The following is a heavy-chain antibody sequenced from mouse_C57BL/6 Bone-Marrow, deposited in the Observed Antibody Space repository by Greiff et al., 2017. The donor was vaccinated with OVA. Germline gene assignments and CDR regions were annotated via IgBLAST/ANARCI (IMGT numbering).Heavy chain of an antibody. CDR2: IDPSDSYT. J-gene: IGHJ3*01. V-gene: IGHV1-69*01. CDR3: AAGTSGFAY. Sequence: QVQLQQPGAELVMPGASVKLSCKASGYTFTSYWMHWVKQRPGQGLEWIGEIDPSDSYTNYNQKFKGKSTLTVDKSSSTAYMQLSSLTSEDSAVYYCAAGTSGFAYWGQGTLVTVSA. D-gene: IGHD4-1*01. CDR1: GYTFTSYW.